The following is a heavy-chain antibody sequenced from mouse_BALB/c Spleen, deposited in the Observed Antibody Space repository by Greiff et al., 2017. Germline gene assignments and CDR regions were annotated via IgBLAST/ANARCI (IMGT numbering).Heavy chain of an antibody. V-gene: IGHV3-1*02. D-gene: IGHD1-1*01. CDR3: ARRAYYYGSSSHWYFDV. Sequence: EVKLMESGPDLVKPSQSLSLTCIVTGYSITSGYSWHWIRQFPGNKLEWMGYIHYSGSTNYNPSLKSRISITRDTSKNQFFLQLNSVTTEDTATYYCARRAYYYGSSSHWYFDVWGAGTTVTVSS. CDR1: GYSITSGYS. J-gene: IGHJ1*01. CDR2: IHYSGST.